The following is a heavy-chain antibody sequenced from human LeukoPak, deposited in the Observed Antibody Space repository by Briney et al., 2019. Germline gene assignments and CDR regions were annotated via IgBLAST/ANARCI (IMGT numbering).Heavy chain of an antibody. Sequence: ASETLSLTCTVSGGSISSYYWSWIRQPPGKGLEWIGYIYYSGSTNYNPSLRSRVTISVDTSKNQFSLKLSSVTAADTAVYYCARIPRLGYCSSTSCRPYHYYYMDVWGKGTTVTVSS. CDR2: IYYSGST. V-gene: IGHV4-59*01. CDR1: GGSISSYY. D-gene: IGHD2-2*01. CDR3: ARIPRLGYCSSTSCRPYHYYYMDV. J-gene: IGHJ6*03.